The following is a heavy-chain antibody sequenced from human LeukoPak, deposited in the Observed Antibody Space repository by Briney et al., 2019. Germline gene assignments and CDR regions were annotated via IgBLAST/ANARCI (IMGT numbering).Heavy chain of an antibody. CDR3: ARETGEAFDI. V-gene: IGHV3-21*01. J-gene: IGHJ3*02. D-gene: IGHD7-27*01. CDR2: IGSSSSSI. Sequence: GGALRLSCAAPGFIFSSHSKNWVRQAPGEGVEWVSSIGSSSSSIYYAGSVKGRFTISRDNAKNSLYLQMNSLRAEDTAVYYCARETGEAFDIWGQGTMVIVS. CDR1: GFIFSSHS.